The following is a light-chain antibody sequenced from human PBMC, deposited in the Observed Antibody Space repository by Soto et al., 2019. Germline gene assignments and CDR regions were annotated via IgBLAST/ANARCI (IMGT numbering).Light chain of an antibody. CDR2: EGS. CDR3: CSYAGSSTYV. Sequence: SVLTQPASVSGSPGQSITMSCTGTSSDVGSYNLVSWYQQHPGKAPKLMIYEGSKRPSGVSNRFSGSKSGNTASLTISGLQAEDEADYYCCSYAGSSTYVFGTGTKV. V-gene: IGLV2-23*01. CDR1: SSDVGSYNL. J-gene: IGLJ1*01.